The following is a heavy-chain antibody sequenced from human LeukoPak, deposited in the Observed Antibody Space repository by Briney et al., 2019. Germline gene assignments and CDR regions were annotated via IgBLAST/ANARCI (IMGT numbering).Heavy chain of an antibody. Sequence: GGSLRLSCAASGFTFSDYYMSWIRQAPGKGLEWVSYISSSSSYTNYADSVKGRFTISRDNAKNSLYLQMNSLRAEDTAVYYCAKSNYFDSGGYYFFDYWGQGTLVTVSS. CDR3: AKSNYFDSGGYYFFDY. J-gene: IGHJ4*02. CDR1: GFTFSDYY. D-gene: IGHD3-22*01. CDR2: ISSSSSYT. V-gene: IGHV3-11*06.